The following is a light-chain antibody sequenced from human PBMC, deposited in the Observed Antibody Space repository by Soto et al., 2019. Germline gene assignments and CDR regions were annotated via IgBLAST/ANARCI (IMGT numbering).Light chain of an antibody. V-gene: IGKV1-5*03. J-gene: IGKJ1*01. Sequence: DIQMTQSPSTLSASVGDRVTITCRASQSISSWLAWYQQKPGKAPKLLISKASSLESGVPSRFSVSGSGTEFTLTISSLQPDDFATYYCQQYSDYPWTFGQGTKVEIK. CDR2: KAS. CDR3: QQYSDYPWT. CDR1: QSISSW.